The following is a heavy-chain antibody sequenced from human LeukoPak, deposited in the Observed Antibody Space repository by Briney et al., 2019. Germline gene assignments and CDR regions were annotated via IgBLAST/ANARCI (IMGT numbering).Heavy chain of an antibody. CDR2: IMSDASST. CDR1: GFTFSSHW. J-gene: IGHJ4*02. CDR3: ARGATYAYYQDY. D-gene: IGHD1-26*01. Sequence: GGSLRLSCADSGFTFSSHWMHWVRQAPGKGLVWVSRIMSDASSTSYADSVKGRFTISRDNAKNTLYLQLNSLRAEDTAVYYCARGATYAYYQDYWGQGTLVTVSS. V-gene: IGHV3-74*01.